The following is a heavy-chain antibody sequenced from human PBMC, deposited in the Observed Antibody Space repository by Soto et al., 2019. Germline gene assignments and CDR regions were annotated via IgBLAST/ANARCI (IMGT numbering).Heavy chain of an antibody. CDR3: ASGNGSGYRAFDY. D-gene: IGHD3-10*01. V-gene: IGHV1-69*02. CDR2: VNPIVSMS. Sequence: QVQLVQSGAEVKRPGSSVKVSCKASGDTFNFYSINWVRQAPGLGLEWMGRVNPIVSMSNYAQKFQGRVTMTADKATSTDSMELSIVRSEDRAIYDCASGNGSGYRAFDYWAEGALGTVSS. CDR1: GDTFNFYS. J-gene: IGHJ4*02.